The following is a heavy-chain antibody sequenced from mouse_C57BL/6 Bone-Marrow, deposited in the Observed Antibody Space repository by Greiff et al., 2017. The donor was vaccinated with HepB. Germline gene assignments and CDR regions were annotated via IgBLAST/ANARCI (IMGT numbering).Heavy chain of an antibody. J-gene: IGHJ2*01. CDR2: ISNLAYSI. CDR1: GFTFSDYG. V-gene: IGHV5-15*01. CDR3: ARKNYGSSYYFDY. Sequence: DVMLVESGGGLVQPGGSLKLSCAASGFTFSDYGMAWVRQAPRKGPEWVAFISNLAYSIYYADTVTGRFTISRENAKNTLYLEMSSLRSEDTAMYYCARKNYGSSYYFDYWGQGTTLTVSS. D-gene: IGHD1-1*01.